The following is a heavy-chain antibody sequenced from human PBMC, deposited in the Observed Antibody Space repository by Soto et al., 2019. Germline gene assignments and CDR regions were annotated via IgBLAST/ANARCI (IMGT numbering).Heavy chain of an antibody. V-gene: IGHV4-34*01. D-gene: IGHD6-13*01. CDR3: ARRKAAAGDFDY. J-gene: IGHJ4*02. CDR2: INHSGST. CDR1: GGSFSGYY. Sequence: QVQLQQWGAGLLKPSETLSLTCAVYGGSFSGYYWSWIRQPPGKGLEWIGEINHSGSTNYNPSLKSRVTISVDTSKNQFSLKLSSVTAADTAVYYCARRKAAAGDFDYWGQGTLVTVSS.